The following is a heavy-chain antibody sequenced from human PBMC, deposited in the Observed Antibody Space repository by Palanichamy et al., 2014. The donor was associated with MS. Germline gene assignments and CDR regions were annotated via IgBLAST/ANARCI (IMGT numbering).Heavy chain of an antibody. J-gene: IGHJ4*02. CDR2: IYYSGST. D-gene: IGHD6-19*01. CDR3: ARLPYSSGWYIDY. Sequence: GLEWIGSIYYSGSTYYNPSLKSRVTISVDTSKNQFSLKLSSVTAADTAVYYCARLPYSSGWYIDYWGQGTLVTVSS. V-gene: IGHV4-39*01.